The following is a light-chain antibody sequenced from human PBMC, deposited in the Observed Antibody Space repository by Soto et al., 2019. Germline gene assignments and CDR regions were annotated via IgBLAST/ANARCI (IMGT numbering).Light chain of an antibody. V-gene: IGLV1-44*01. CDR1: TLNIGSNS. J-gene: IGLJ1*01. CDR3: SSWDGGLNGYI. Sequence: QSVLTQAPSVSGTPGQRVTISCSGSTLNIGSNSVTWYQQLPGTAPKLLMYSNTKRPSGVPDRFSGSKSGTSASLAISGLQSEDEADYYCSSWDGGLNGYIFGPGTKLTVL. CDR2: SNT.